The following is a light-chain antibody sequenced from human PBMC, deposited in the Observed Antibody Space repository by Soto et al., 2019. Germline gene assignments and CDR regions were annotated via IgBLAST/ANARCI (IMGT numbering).Light chain of an antibody. CDR1: QSVGSS. J-gene: IGKJ4*01. V-gene: IGKV3-11*01. Sequence: EIVMTQSPSTLSLSPGERATLYCRASQSVGSSLAWFQQKPGQAPRLLIYDASNRATGIPARFSGSGSGTDFTPTISSLEPEDFAVYYCQQRGSWPQLTFGGGTKVDI. CDR2: DAS. CDR3: QQRGSWPQLT.